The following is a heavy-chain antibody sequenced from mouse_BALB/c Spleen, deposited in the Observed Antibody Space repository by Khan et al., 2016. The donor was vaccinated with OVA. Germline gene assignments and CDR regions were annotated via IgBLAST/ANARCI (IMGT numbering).Heavy chain of an antibody. D-gene: IGHD1-1*01. J-gene: IGHJ2*01. CDR3: ARSVTITTVVATDFDY. CDR2: IRYSGRT. V-gene: IGHV3-2*02. CDR1: GYSITSDYA. Sequence: EVQLQESGPGLVKPSQSLSLTCTVTGYSITSDYAWNWIRQFPGNTLEWMGYIRYSGRTSYNPSLKSRISITRDTSKNQFFLQLNSVTTEDTATYYCARSVTITTVVATDFDYWGQGTTLTVSS.